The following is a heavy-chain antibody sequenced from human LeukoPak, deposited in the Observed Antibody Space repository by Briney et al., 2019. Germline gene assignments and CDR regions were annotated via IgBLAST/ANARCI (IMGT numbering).Heavy chain of an antibody. D-gene: IGHD2-15*01. CDR3: ARTVVVVAATILSHPIDY. CDR2: ISSSSSYI. V-gene: IGHV3-21*01. CDR1: GFTFSSYS. Sequence: GGSLRLSCAASGFTFSSYSMNWVRQAPGKGLEWVSSISSSSSYIYYADSVKGRFTISRDNAKNSLYLQMNSLRAEDTAVYYCARTVVVVAATILSHPIDYWGQGTLVTVSS. J-gene: IGHJ4*02.